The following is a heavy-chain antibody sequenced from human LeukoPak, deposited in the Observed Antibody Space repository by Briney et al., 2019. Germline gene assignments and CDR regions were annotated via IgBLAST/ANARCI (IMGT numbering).Heavy chain of an antibody. D-gene: IGHD2-2*01. J-gene: IGHJ5*02. Sequence: EGSLRLPCAASGFTFSSYSMNWVRQAPGKGLEWVSYISSSSTIYYADSVKGRFTISRDNAKNSLYLQMNGLRAEDTAVYYCATLEDIVVVPAAPLHWFDPWGQGTLVTVSS. CDR2: ISSSSTI. CDR1: GFTFSSYS. V-gene: IGHV3-48*01. CDR3: ATLEDIVVVPAAPLHWFDP.